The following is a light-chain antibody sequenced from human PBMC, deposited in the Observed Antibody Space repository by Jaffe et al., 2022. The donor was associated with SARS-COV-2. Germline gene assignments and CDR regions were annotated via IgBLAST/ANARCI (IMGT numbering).Light chain of an antibody. J-gene: IGKJ4*01. CDR2: TAS. Sequence: DIQLTQSPSSLSASVGERVTITCRASQNISNFLNWYQQMPGTAPRLLIYTASTLQSGVPSRFAGSGSVTDFSLTISSLQREDSATYYCQETYTTPLTFGGGTKVEIK. CDR1: QNISNF. CDR3: QETYTTPLT. V-gene: IGKV1-39*01.